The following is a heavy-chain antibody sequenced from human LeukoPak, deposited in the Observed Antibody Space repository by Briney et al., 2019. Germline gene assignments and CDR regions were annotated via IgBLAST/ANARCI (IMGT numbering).Heavy chain of an antibody. Sequence: GGPLRLPCAASGLTFSSYAMSWVRRAPGKALEWVSAISGSGGSTYYADSVKGRFTISRDNSKNTLYLQMNSLRAEDTAVYYCAKDPVSSSGWSNWFDPWGQGTLVTVSS. J-gene: IGHJ5*02. CDR2: ISGSGGST. V-gene: IGHV3-23*01. CDR1: GLTFSSYA. CDR3: AKDPVSSSGWSNWFDP. D-gene: IGHD6-19*01.